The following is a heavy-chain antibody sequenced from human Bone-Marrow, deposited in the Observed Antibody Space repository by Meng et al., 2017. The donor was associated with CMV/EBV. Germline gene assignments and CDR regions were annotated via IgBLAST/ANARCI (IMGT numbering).Heavy chain of an antibody. Sequence: ASVKVSCKASGYTFTSYDINWVRQATGQGLEWMGWMNPNSGNTGYAQKFQGRVTITRNTSISTAYMELSSLRSEYTAVYYCARGNWNYADAFDIWGQGTMVTVSS. J-gene: IGHJ3*02. CDR1: GYTFTSYD. CDR2: MNPNSGNT. V-gene: IGHV1-8*03. D-gene: IGHD1-7*01. CDR3: ARGNWNYADAFDI.